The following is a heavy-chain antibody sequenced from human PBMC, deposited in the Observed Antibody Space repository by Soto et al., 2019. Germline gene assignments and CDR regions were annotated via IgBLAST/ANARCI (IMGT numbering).Heavy chain of an antibody. D-gene: IGHD1-26*01. V-gene: IGHV4-39*01. J-gene: IGHJ5*02. CDR1: GDSISSNGYH. CDR3: ARHSSPYSYSDWFDP. Sequence: QLQLQESGPGLVKPSETLSLICTVSGDSISSNGYHWGWIRQPPGKGLEWIASVSYSGTTYYHPPLQSRVTISVDTSKNQFSLKLNSLTAADTAVYYCARHSSPYSYSDWFDPWGQGTLVTVSS. CDR2: VSYSGTT.